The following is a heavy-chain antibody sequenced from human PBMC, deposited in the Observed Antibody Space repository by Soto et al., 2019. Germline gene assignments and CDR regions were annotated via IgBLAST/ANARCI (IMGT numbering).Heavy chain of an antibody. CDR3: ASLTPIVGATMGAFDI. J-gene: IGHJ3*02. Sequence: GASVKVSCKASGYTFTSYYMHWVRQAPGQGLEWMGIINPSGGSTSYAQKFQGRVTMTRDTSTSTVYMELSSLRSEDTAVYYCASLTPIVGATMGAFDIWGQGTMVTVSS. CDR1: GYTFTSYY. V-gene: IGHV1-46*03. CDR2: INPSGGST. D-gene: IGHD1-26*01.